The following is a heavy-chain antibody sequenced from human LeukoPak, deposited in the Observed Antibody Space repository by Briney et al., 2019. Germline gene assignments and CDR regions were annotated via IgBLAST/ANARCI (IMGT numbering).Heavy chain of an antibody. CDR1: GFTFSSYA. J-gene: IGHJ3*02. CDR2: ISYDGSNK. Sequence: GGSLRLSCAASGFTFSSYAMHWDRQAPGKGLEWVAVISYDGSNKYYADSVKGRFTISRDNSKNTLYLQMNSLRAEDTAVYYCARVGYCSSTSCSPGAFDIWGDRTMVTVSS. D-gene: IGHD2-2*01. CDR3: ARVGYCSSTSCSPGAFDI. V-gene: IGHV3-30-3*01.